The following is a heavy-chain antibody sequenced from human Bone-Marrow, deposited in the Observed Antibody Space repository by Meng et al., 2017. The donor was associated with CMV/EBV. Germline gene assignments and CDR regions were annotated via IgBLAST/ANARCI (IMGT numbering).Heavy chain of an antibody. Sequence: GGSLRLSCAASGFTFSSYAMHWVRQAPGKRLEWVAVISYDGSNKYYADSVKGRFTISRDNSKNTLYLQMNSLRAEDTAVYYFSRGKAVVVPAAPSFDFWGQGTLVTVSS. J-gene: IGHJ4*02. CDR1: GFTFSSYA. CDR3: SRGKAVVVPAAPSFDF. D-gene: IGHD2-2*01. V-gene: IGHV3-30-3*01. CDR2: ISYDGSNK.